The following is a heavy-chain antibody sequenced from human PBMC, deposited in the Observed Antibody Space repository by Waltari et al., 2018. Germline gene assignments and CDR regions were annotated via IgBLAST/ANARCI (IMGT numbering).Heavy chain of an antibody. V-gene: IGHV4-34*01. Sequence: VQLVESGGGLVQPGGSLRLYCAASGFTFSSYSMNWVRQAPGKGLEWIGEINHSGSTNYNPSLKSRVTISVDTSKNQFSLKLSSVTAADTAVYYCARKVGYYGSGSYYRTFDYWGQGTLVTVSS. CDR3: ARKVGYYGSGSYYRTFDY. CDR2: INHSGST. CDR1: GFTFSSYS. D-gene: IGHD3-10*01. J-gene: IGHJ4*02.